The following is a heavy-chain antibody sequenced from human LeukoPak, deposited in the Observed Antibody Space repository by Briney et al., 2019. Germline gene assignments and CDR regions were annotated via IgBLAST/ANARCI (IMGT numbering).Heavy chain of an antibody. D-gene: IGHD1-26*01. CDR2: IKQDGSDK. V-gene: IGHV3-7*01. J-gene: IGHJ4*02. CDR3: ATPGSQLDY. Sequence: GGSLRLSCVTSGFTSGFTFVYSWMSWVRQAPGKGLEWVASIKQDGSDKYYVDSVKGRFTISRDNAKNSVYLQMNSLRAEDTAVYYCATPGSQLDYWGQGTLVTVSS. CDR1: GFTFVYSW.